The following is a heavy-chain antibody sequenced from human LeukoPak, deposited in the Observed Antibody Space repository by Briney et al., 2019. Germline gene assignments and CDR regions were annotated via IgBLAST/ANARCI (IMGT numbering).Heavy chain of an antibody. CDR1: GGSISSYY. D-gene: IGHD2-15*01. V-gene: IGHV4-4*07. Sequence: SETLSLTCTVSGGSISSYYWSWIRQPAGKGLEWIGRIYTSGSTNYNPSLKSRVTMSVDTSKNQFSLKLSSVAAADTAVYYCARAPQGVAAANYFDYWGQGTLVTVSS. CDR3: ARAPQGVAAANYFDY. J-gene: IGHJ4*02. CDR2: IYTSGST.